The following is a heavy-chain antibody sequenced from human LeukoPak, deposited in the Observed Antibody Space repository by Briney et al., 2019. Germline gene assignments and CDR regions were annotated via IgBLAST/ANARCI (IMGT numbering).Heavy chain of an antibody. J-gene: IGHJ3*02. CDR1: GGSFSDYY. CDR2: INHSGST. V-gene: IGHV4-34*01. CDR3: ATLRTIKPGVKDAFDI. D-gene: IGHD4/OR15-4a*01. Sequence: PSETLSLTCAVSGGSFSDYYWSWIRQPPGKGLEWIGEINHSGSTNYKPPLKSRVTISLDTSKSQFSLKLSSVTAADTAVYYCATLRTIKPGVKDAFDIWGQGTLVTVSS.